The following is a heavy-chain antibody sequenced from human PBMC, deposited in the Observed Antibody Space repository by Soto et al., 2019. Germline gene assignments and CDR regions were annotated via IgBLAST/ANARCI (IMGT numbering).Heavy chain of an antibody. D-gene: IGHD2-15*01. CDR2: ISHDGSNK. J-gene: IGHJ6*02. Sequence: GGSLRLSCAASGFTFGGYAVHWVRQAPGKGLECVAVISHDGSNKFYRDYVKGRFTISRDNSKNTLYLQINSLRYEDTAVYYCARGDREDIAVVIGVRPGEYGVDVWGQGTTVTVSS. CDR1: GFTFGGYA. V-gene: IGHV3-30-3*01. CDR3: ARGDREDIAVVIGVRPGEYGVDV.